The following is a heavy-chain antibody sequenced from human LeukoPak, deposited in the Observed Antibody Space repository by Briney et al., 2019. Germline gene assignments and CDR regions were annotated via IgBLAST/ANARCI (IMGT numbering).Heavy chain of an antibody. CDR1: GSTFSSYS. V-gene: IGHV3-48*01. J-gene: IGHJ5*01. D-gene: IGHD2-15*01. Sequence: QPGGSLRLSCAASGSTFSSYSISWVRRAPGKGLEWVSYISTSSAVMYYADSVKGRFTISRDDARNSVSLQMNSLRADDTAVYYCARDVGYCSGGSCYRWFASRGQGTLVIVSS. CDR2: ISTSSAVM. CDR3: ARDVGYCSGGSCYRWFAS.